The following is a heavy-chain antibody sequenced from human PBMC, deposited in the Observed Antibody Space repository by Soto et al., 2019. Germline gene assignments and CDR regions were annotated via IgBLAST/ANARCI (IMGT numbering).Heavy chain of an antibody. CDR2: INPTGGAT. Sequence: VQLAQSGAEVKKPGASVKVSCKTSGDSFNDYYIHWVRQAPGQGLEWMGWINPTGGATKYAQKFQGRVTVTRDTSIRTVYMELSSMRSDDTAVYYCARESGGATATLDYYYFYLGVWGKGTTVTVSS. J-gene: IGHJ6*03. V-gene: IGHV1-2*02. CDR1: GDSFNDYY. D-gene: IGHD5-12*01. CDR3: ARESGGATATLDYYYFYLGV.